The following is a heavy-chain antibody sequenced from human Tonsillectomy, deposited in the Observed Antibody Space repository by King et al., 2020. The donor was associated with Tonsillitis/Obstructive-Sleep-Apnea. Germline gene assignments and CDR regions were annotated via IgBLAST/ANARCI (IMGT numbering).Heavy chain of an antibody. CDR3: ARGDFWSGYYTVYYYMDV. D-gene: IGHD3-3*01. CDR1: GGTFSSYA. Sequence: QLVQSGAEVKKPGSSVKVSCKASGGTFSSYAITWVRQAPGQGLEWMVGIIPIFGTVNYAQKFQVRVTITADDYTNTAYMELSSLRSEDTAVYYCARGDFWSGYYTVYYYMDVWGKGTTVTVSS. V-gene: IGHV1-69*01. CDR2: IIPIFGTV. J-gene: IGHJ6*03.